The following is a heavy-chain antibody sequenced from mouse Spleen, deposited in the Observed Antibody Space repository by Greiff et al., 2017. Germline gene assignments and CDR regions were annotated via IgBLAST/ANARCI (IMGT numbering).Heavy chain of an antibody. V-gene: IGHV1-81*01. CDR1: GYTFTSYG. J-gene: IGHJ2*01. Sequence: VQVVESGAELARPGASVKLSCKASGYTFTSYGISWVKQRTGQGLEWIGEIYPRSGNTYYNEKFKGKATLTADKSSSTAYMELRSLTSEDSAVYFCARGGSLDYWGQGTTLTVSS. CDR2: IYPRSGNT. CDR3: ARGGSLDY.